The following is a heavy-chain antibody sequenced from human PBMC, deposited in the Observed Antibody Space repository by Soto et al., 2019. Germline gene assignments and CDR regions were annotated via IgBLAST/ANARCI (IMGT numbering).Heavy chain of an antibody. CDR3: ARAADFWSGYYTD. V-gene: IGHV4-30-2*01. CDR2: IYHSGST. Sequence: SETLSLTCAVSGGSISSGGYSWSWIRQPPGKGLEWIGYIYHSGSTYYNTSLKSRVTISVDRSKNQFSLKLSSVTAADTAVYYCARAADFWSGYYTDWGQGTLVTVSS. J-gene: IGHJ4*02. CDR1: GGSISSGGYS. D-gene: IGHD3-3*01.